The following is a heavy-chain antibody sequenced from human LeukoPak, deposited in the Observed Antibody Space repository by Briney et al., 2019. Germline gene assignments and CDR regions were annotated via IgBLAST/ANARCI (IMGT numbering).Heavy chain of an antibody. CDR3: ASVVGVPAARNWFDP. V-gene: IGHV1-18*01. CDR2: ISAYNGNT. J-gene: IGHJ5*02. Sequence: VASVKVSCKASGYTFTSYGISWVRQAPGQGLEWMGWISAYNGNTNYAQKLQGRVTMTTDTSTSTAYMELRSLRSDDTAVYYCASVVGVPAARNWFDPWGQGTLVTVSS. CDR1: GYTFTSYG. D-gene: IGHD2-2*01.